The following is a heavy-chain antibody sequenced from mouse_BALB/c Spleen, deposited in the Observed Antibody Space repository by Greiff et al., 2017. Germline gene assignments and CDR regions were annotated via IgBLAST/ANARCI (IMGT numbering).Heavy chain of an antibody. CDR2: ISSGGSYT. J-gene: IGHJ3*01. CDR1: GFTFSSYA. V-gene: IGHV5-9-4*01. CDR3: ARGAGTDFAY. D-gene: IGHD3-3*01. Sequence: VQLVESGGGLVKPGGSLKLSCAASGFTFSSYAMSWVRQSPEKRREWVAEISSGGSYTYYPDTVTGRFTISRDNAKNTLYLEMSSLRSEDTAMYYCARGAGTDFAYWGQGTLVTVSA.